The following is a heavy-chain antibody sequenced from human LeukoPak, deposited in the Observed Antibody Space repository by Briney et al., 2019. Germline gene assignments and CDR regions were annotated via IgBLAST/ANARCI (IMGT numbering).Heavy chain of an antibody. J-gene: IGHJ5*02. V-gene: IGHV4-59*01. CDR2: IYYSGST. Sequence: SETLSLTCTVSGGSISSYYWSWIRQPPGEGLEWIGYIYYSGSTNYNPSLKSRVTISVDTSKNQFSLKLSSVTAADTAVYYCARGARPLSPGTYNWFDPWGQGTLVTVSS. CDR3: ARGARPLSPGTYNWFDP. CDR1: GGSISSYY. D-gene: IGHD2/OR15-2a*01.